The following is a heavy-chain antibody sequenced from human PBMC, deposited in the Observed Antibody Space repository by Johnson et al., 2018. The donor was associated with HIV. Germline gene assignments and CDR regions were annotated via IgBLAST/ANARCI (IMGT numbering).Heavy chain of an antibody. J-gene: IGHJ3*02. V-gene: IGHV3-33*03. CDR2: IWSDGSNK. CDR1: GFTFGNYA. D-gene: IGHD2-8*01. CDR3: AGVRLMGAFDI. Sequence: LLVESGGGVVQPERSLRLSCAASGFTFGNYAMHWVRQHPGEGLEWVAVIWSDGSNKYYAASVKGRFTVSRDNSKNTLYLQMSNLRADDTAVYYCAGVRLMGAFDIWGQGTMVTVSS.